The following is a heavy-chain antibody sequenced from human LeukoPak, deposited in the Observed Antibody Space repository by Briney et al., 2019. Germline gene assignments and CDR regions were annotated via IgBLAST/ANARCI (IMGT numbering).Heavy chain of an antibody. CDR3: ATYTQYFGAPVTDY. CDR1: GFMFRKYW. Sequence: PGGSLRLSCTVSGFMFRKYWMRWVRQAPGKGLEWVASIDKDGSEKRYVESVKGRFTISRDNARNSVYLQMTSLGAEDTAVYYCATYTQYFGAPVTDYWGQGTLLTVSS. V-gene: IGHV3-7*01. D-gene: IGHD3-10*01. J-gene: IGHJ4*02. CDR2: IDKDGSEK.